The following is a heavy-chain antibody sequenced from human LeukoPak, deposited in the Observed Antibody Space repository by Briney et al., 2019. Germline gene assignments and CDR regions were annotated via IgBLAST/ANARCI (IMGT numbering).Heavy chain of an antibody. CDR3: ATDFHTSGFDF. CDR2: INPKSGGT. Sequence: ASVKVSCKASGYTFTDYYMHWVRQAPGQGLEWMGWINPKSGGTNYDQKFQDRVTMTRDTSISTAYMELSRLRSDDTAVYYCATDFHTSGFDFWGQGTLVTVSS. V-gene: IGHV1-2*02. D-gene: IGHD3-22*01. J-gene: IGHJ4*02. CDR1: GYTFTDYY.